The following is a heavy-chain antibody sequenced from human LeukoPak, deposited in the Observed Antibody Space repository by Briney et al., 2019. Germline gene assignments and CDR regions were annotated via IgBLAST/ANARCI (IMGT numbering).Heavy chain of an antibody. J-gene: IGHJ4*02. CDR3: AKSTSSGWYYFNY. CDR1: GFTFSSYG. D-gene: IGHD6-19*01. CDR2: ISGSGGST. V-gene: IGHV3-23*01. Sequence: GGSLRLSCAASGFTFSSYGMSWVRQAPGKGLEWVSAISGSGGSTYYADSVKGRFTISRDNSKNTLYLQMNSLRAEDTAVYYCAKSTSSGWYYFNYWGQGTLVTVSS.